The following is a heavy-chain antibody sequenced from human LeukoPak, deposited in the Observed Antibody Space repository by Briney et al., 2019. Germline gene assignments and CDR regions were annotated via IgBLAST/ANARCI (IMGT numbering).Heavy chain of an antibody. CDR2: ISAYNGNT. CDR1: GYTFTSSG. Sequence: ASVKVSCKASGYTFTSSGISWVRQAPGQGLEWMGWISAYNGNTNYAQELQGRVTMTTDTSTSTAYMELRSLRSDDTAVYYCAREDSRVRYFDYWGQGTLVTVSS. D-gene: IGHD2-15*01. CDR3: AREDSRVRYFDY. V-gene: IGHV1-18*01. J-gene: IGHJ4*02.